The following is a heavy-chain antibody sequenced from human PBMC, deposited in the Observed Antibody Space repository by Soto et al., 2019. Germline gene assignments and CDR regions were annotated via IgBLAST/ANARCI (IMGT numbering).Heavy chain of an antibody. D-gene: IGHD5-18*01. CDR3: ASRGYSYGHDAFDI. CDR2: IYPGDSDT. V-gene: IGHV5-51*07. CDR1: GYSFTSYW. J-gene: IGHJ3*02. Sequence: GESMKISCKGSGYSFTSYWIGWVHQMPGKGLEWMGIIYPGDSDTRYSPSFQGQVTISADKSITTAYLQWSSLKASDTAMYYCASRGYSYGHDAFDIWGQGTMVTVSS.